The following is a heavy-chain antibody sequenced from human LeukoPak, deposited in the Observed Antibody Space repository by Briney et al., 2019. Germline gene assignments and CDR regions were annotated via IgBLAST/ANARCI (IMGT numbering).Heavy chain of an antibody. CDR2: ISYDGSNK. D-gene: IGHD6-6*01. CDR3: ARRFSSSTLDY. CDR1: GFTFSGYL. V-gene: IGHV3-30*04. J-gene: IGHJ4*02. Sequence: GGSLRLSCAASGFTFSGYLMSWVRQAPGKGLEWVAVISYDGSNKYYADSVKGRFTISRDNSKNTLYLQMNSLRAEDTAVYYCARRFSSSTLDYWGQGTLVTVSS.